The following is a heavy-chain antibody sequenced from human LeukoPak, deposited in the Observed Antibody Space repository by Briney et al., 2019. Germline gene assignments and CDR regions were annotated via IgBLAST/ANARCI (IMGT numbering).Heavy chain of an antibody. V-gene: IGHV3-9*03. CDR3: AKANKYSNYAPFDY. Sequence: GGSLRLSCAASGFTFDDYAMHWVRQAPGKGLEWVSGISWNSGSIGYADSVKGRFTISRDNAKNSLYLQMNSLRAEDMALYYCAKANKYSNYAPFDYWGQETLVTVSS. D-gene: IGHD4-11*01. CDR2: ISWNSGSI. J-gene: IGHJ4*02. CDR1: GFTFDDYA.